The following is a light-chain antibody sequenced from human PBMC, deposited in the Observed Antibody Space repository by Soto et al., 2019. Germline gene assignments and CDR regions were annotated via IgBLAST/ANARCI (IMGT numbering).Light chain of an antibody. Sequence: QSALAQPRSVSGSPGQSVTISCTGTSSDVGGYNYVSWYQHHPGKAPKLMIYDVDKRPSGVPGRFSGSKSGNTASLTISGLQADDEADYYCCSYAGSYPFVFGTGTKVNVL. CDR2: DVD. J-gene: IGLJ1*01. CDR3: CSYAGSYPFV. V-gene: IGLV2-11*01. CDR1: SSDVGGYNY.